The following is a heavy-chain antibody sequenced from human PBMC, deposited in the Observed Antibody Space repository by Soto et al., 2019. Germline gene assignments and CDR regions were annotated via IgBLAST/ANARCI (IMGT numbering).Heavy chain of an antibody. CDR3: ARDIGPVLRLLEWLTVRKDGMDV. CDR1: GYTFTSYG. V-gene: IGHV1-18*01. Sequence: QVQLVQSGAEVKKPGASVKVSCKASGYTFTSYGISWVRQAPGQGLEWMGWISAYNGNTNTAQKLKGRGTMTTDTSRSTAYMELRSLSSDDTAVYYCARDIGPVLRLLEWLTVRKDGMDVWGQGTTVTVSS. CDR2: ISAYNGNT. D-gene: IGHD3-3*01. J-gene: IGHJ6*02.